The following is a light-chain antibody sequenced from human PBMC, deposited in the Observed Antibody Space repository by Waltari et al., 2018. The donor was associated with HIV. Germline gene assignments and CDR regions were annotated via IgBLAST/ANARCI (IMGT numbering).Light chain of an antibody. CDR1: QSVLYNSNNKNH. CDR2: WAS. Sequence: DIVLTQSPDSLAVSLGERATINCKSSQSVLYNSNNKNHLAWYQQKPGQPPKLLIYWASARESGVPDRFSGSGSVTDFTLTINRLEPEDFAVFYCQQYGTVPITFGGGTKVEIK. V-gene: IGKV4-1*01. J-gene: IGKJ4*01. CDR3: QQYGTVPIT.